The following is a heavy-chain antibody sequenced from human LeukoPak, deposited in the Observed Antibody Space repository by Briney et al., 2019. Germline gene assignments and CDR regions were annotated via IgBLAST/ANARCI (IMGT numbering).Heavy chain of an antibody. V-gene: IGHV3-21*01. CDR1: GFTFSSYS. CDR3: ARDRRGYDFWSGYDY. D-gene: IGHD3-3*01. Sequence: GGPLRLSCAASGFTFSSYSMNWVRQAPGKGLEWVSSISSSSSYIYYADSVKGRFTISRDNDKNSLYLQMNSLRAEDTAVYYCARDRRGYDFWSGYDYWGQGTLVTVSS. CDR2: ISSSSSYI. J-gene: IGHJ4*02.